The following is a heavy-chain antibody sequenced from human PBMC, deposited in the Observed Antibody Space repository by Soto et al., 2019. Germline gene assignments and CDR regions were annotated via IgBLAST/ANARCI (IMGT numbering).Heavy chain of an antibody. CDR1: GFTFSSYA. J-gene: IGHJ6*02. D-gene: IGHD3-22*01. V-gene: IGHV3-23*01. Sequence: QTGWSLRLSCAASGFTFSSYAMSWVRHAPGKGLEWVSAISGSGGSTYYADSVKGRFTISRDNSKNTLYLQMNSLRAEDTAVYYYAKQKDRNPKLVMEQGPYYSMEVWVQRSTVTVSS. CDR3: AKQKDRNPKLVMEQGPYYSMEV. CDR2: ISGSGGST.